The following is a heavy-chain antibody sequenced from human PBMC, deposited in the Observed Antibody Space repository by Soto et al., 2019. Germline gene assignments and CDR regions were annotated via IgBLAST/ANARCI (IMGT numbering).Heavy chain of an antibody. D-gene: IGHD6-19*01. CDR3: AKGGRQWLVTSDFNY. J-gene: IGHJ4*02. Sequence: VQLVESGGGVVQPGRSLRLSCAASGFTFSDYAMHWVRQAPGKGLEWVAVVSHDGRNTHYADAVKGRFTISRDSSKNTVSLEMTSLRAEDTAVYYFAKGGRQWLVTSDFNYWGQGALVTVSS. CDR1: GFTFSDYA. V-gene: IGHV3-30*18. CDR2: VSHDGRNT.